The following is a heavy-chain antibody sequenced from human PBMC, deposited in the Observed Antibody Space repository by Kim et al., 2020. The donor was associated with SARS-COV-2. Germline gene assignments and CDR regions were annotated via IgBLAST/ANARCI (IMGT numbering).Heavy chain of an antibody. J-gene: IGHJ6*02. D-gene: IGHD3-10*01. Sequence: AQKFQERVTITRDMSTSTAYMELGSLRSEDTAVYYCAALVGAPDYYGMDVWGQGTTVTVSS. V-gene: IGHV1-58*01. CDR3: AALVGAPDYYGMDV.